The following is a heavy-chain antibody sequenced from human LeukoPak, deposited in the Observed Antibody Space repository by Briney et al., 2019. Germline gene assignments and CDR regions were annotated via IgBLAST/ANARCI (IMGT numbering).Heavy chain of an antibody. CDR1: GFIFSNYA. CDR2: LGGLSESV. CDR3: ARIAVAGKGNY. V-gene: IGHV3-23*01. D-gene: IGHD6-19*01. J-gene: IGHJ4*02. Sequence: GGSLRLSCAASGFIFSNYAMTWVHQAPGKGLEWVSILGGLSESVYYPDSVKGRFTISRDNSKNTLYLQMNSLRAEDTAVYYCARIAVAGKGNYWGQGTLVTVSS.